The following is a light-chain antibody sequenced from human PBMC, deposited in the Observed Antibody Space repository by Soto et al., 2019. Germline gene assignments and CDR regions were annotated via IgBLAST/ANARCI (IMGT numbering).Light chain of an antibody. CDR1: SSDVGGYNY. V-gene: IGLV2-14*03. CDR2: DVS. CDR3: SSYTSSSTVV. Sequence: QSALTQPASVSGSPGQSIAISCTGTSSDVGGYNYVSWHQQHPGKAPKLIIYDVSNRPSGVSNRLSGSKSGNTASLTISGLQAEDEADYYCSSYTSSSTVVFGGGTKLTVL. J-gene: IGLJ2*01.